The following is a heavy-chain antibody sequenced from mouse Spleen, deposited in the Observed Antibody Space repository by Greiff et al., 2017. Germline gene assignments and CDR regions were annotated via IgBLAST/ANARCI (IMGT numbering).Heavy chain of an antibody. V-gene: IGHV1S29*02. J-gene: IGHJ1*01. CDR3: ARDRGGYYKDWYFDV. D-gene: IGHD2-3*01. CDR1: GYTFTDYN. CDR2: IYPYNGGT. Sequence: EVQLQQSGPELVKPGASVKISCKASGYTFTDYNMHWVKQSHGKSLEWIGYIYPYNGGTGYNQKFKSKATLTIDNSSSTAYMELRSLTSEDSAVYYCARDRGGYYKDWYFDVWGAGTTVTVSS.